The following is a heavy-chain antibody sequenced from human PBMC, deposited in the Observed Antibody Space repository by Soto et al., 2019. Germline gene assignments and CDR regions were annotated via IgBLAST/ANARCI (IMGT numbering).Heavy chain of an antibody. J-gene: IGHJ4*02. CDR1: GYTFTSYY. CDR3: ARLTATENFDY. D-gene: IGHD3-9*01. Sequence: QVQLVQSGAEVKKPGASVKVSCKASGYTFTSYYMHWVRQAPGQGLEWMGIINPSGGSTSYAQKFQGRVTMTRDTATSTVYMELSSLRSEDTAVYYCARLTATENFDYWGQGTLVTVSS. CDR2: INPSGGST. V-gene: IGHV1-46*01.